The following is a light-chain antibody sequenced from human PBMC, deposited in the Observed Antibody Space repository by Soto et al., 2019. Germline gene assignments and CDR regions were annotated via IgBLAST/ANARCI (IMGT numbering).Light chain of an antibody. CDR1: NSDVGAYTF. CDR3: FSYTASDMWV. J-gene: IGLJ3*02. Sequence: QPRSVSGSPGQSVTISCTGTNSDVGAYTFVSWYQQLPGKAPKLIISAVSYRPSGVPDRFSGSKSGNTASLTISGLQTEDEADYYCFSYTASDMWVFGGGTKVTVL. CDR2: AVS. V-gene: IGLV2-11*01.